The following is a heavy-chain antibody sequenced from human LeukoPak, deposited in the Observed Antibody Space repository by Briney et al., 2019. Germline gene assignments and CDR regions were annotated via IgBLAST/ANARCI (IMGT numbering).Heavy chain of an antibody. CDR1: GFTFSSYG. D-gene: IGHD3-22*01. Sequence: GGSLRLSCAASGFTFSSYGMHWVRQAPGKGLEWVGFIRYDGSNKYYADSVKGRFTISRDNSKNTLYLQMNSLRAEDTAVYYCAKDSALLDYYDSSGYSPRDYWGQGTLVTVSS. CDR3: AKDSALLDYYDSSGYSPRDY. CDR2: IRYDGSNK. J-gene: IGHJ4*02. V-gene: IGHV3-30*02.